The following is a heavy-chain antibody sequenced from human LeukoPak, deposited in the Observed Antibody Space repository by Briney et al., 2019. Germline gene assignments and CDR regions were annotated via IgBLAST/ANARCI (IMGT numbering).Heavy chain of an antibody. CDR2: IYSSGST. J-gene: IGHJ4*02. V-gene: IGHV4-59*01. CDR3: AREDYYHFDY. Sequence: SETLSLTCTVSGGSISSYYWSWIRQPPGKGLEWIGYIYSSGSTNYNPSLKSRFTISVDTSKNQFSLKLSSVTAADTAVYYCAREDYYHFDYWGQGTPVTVSS. D-gene: IGHD3-22*01. CDR1: GGSISSYY.